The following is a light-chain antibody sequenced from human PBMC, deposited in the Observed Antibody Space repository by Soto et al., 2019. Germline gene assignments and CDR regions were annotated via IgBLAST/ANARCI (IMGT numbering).Light chain of an antibody. CDR3: HQYGGSRT. CDR1: QSVSSSY. V-gene: IGKV3-20*01. J-gene: IGKJ1*01. CDR2: GAS. Sequence: EIVLTQSPGTLSLSPGERSSLSCRASQSVSSSYLAWYQQKPGQAPRLLIYGASSRATGITDRFSGSGSGTDFTLTISRLEAEDFAVYYCHQYGGSRTFGQGTKLEIK.